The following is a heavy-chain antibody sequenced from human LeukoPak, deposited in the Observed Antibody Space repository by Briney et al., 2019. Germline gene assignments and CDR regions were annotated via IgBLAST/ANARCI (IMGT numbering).Heavy chain of an antibody. V-gene: IGHV3-7*01. CDR2: IKQDGSEK. Sequence: PGGSLRLSCAASGFTVSSFWMSWVRQAPGKGLEWVANIKQDGSEKYYVDPVEGRFTISRDNAKNSLFLQMNSLRAEDTAVYYCARVRGSFSLDYWGQGSLVTVSS. D-gene: IGHD1-26*01. J-gene: IGHJ4*02. CDR3: ARVRGSFSLDY. CDR1: GFTVSSFW.